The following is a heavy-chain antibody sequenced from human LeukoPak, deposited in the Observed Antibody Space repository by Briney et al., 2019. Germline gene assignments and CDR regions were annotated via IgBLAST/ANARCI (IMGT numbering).Heavy chain of an antibody. D-gene: IGHD6-6*01. CDR1: GYTFTGYY. V-gene: IGHV1-2*02. J-gene: IGHJ6*03. Sequence: ASVKVSCKASGYTFTGYYMHWVRQAPGQGLEWMGWINPNSGGTNYAQKFQGRVTMTRDTSISTAYMDLSRLRPHNTAVNYGARDRWSIAAIPDHYHYMDVWGKGTTVTVSS. CDR3: ARDRWSIAAIPDHYHYMDV. CDR2: INPNSGGT.